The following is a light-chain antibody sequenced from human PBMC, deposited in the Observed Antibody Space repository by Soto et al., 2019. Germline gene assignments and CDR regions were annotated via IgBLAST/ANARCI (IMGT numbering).Light chain of an antibody. J-gene: IGKJ2*01. CDR1: QSVDRH. Sequence: IVMTQSPAPLSVSPGERATLSFRASQSVDRHLHWYQQKPCRAPRLLIYGASARATGIPARFTGSGSGTEFTPTISSLQSEDIAVYYCQQSHNWYTFGQGTKVDIK. CDR2: GAS. V-gene: IGKV3-15*01. CDR3: QQSHNWYT.